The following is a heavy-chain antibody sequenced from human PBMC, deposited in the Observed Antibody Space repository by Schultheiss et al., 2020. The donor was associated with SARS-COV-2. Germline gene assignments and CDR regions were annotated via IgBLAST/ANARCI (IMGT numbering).Heavy chain of an antibody. V-gene: IGHV4-34*01. J-gene: IGHJ5*02. Sequence: SETLSLTCAVYGGSLSNYYWSWIRQSPGKGLEWIGSIYHSGSTYYNPSLKSRVTISVDTSKNQFSLKLSSVTAADTAVYYCARDGSIFGVVIISVGWFDPWGQGTLVTVSS. CDR3: ARDGSIFGVVIISVGWFDP. CDR1: GGSLSNYY. CDR2: IYHSGST. D-gene: IGHD3-3*01.